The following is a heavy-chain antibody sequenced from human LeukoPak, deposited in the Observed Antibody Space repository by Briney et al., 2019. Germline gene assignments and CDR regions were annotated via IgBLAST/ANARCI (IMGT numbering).Heavy chain of an antibody. J-gene: IGHJ5*02. CDR2: IQFHGGDI. D-gene: IGHD2-2*01. Sequence: GGSLRLSCAASGFTFGSYGMHWVRQAPGRGLEWVAFIQFHGGDIFYADSVEGRFTISRDNSKNTLYLQMNSLRPEDTAVYYCAKDNPIEKVPGLGPGSWGQGTLVTVSS. V-gene: IGHV3-30*02. CDR1: GFTFGSYG. CDR3: AKDNPIEKVPGLGPGS.